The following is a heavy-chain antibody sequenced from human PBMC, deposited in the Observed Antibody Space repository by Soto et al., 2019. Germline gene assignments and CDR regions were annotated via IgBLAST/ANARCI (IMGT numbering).Heavy chain of an antibody. CDR2: ISSTTI. V-gene: IGHV3-48*01. J-gene: IGHJ5*02. CDR3: ARDGGQWLNWFDP. D-gene: IGHD6-19*01. CDR1: GFTFGSYS. Sequence: EVQLVESGGGLVQPGGSLRLSCAASGFTFGSYSMNWVRQAPGKGLEWVSYISSTTIYYADSVKGRFTISRDNAKNSLYLQMNSLRAEDTAVYYCARDGGQWLNWFDPWGQGTLVTVSS.